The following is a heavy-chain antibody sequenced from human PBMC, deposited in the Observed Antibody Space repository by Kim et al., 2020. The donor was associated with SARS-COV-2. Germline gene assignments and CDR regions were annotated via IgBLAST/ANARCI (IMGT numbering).Heavy chain of an antibody. D-gene: IGHD6-6*01. V-gene: IGHV1-2*02. CDR1: GYTFTGYY. CDR3: ARGGPRLGYSSSSRWFDP. Sequence: ASVKVSCKASGYTFTGYYMHWVRQAPGQGLEWMGWINPNSGGTNYAQKFQGRVTMTRDTSISTAYMELSRLRSDDTAVYYCARGGPRLGYSSSSRWFDPWGQGTLVTVSS. J-gene: IGHJ5*02. CDR2: INPNSGGT.